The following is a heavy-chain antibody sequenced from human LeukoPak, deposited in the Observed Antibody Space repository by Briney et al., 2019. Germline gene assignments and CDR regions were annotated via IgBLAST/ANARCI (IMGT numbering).Heavy chain of an antibody. CDR3: ARDLFGNNPFDY. J-gene: IGHJ4*02. V-gene: IGHV3-66*02. CDR2: IYSGGST. Sequence: GGPLRLSCAASGFTISSNYMSWVRQAPGKGLEWVSVIYSGGSTYYADSVKGRFTISRDNSKNTLYLQMSSLRDEDTAVYYCARDLFGNNPFDYWGQGTLVTVSS. D-gene: IGHD3-10*02. CDR1: GFTISSNY.